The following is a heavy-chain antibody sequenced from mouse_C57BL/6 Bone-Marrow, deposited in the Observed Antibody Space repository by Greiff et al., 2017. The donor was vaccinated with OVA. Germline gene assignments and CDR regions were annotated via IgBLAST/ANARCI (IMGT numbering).Heavy chain of an antibody. V-gene: IGHV1-87*01. J-gene: IGHJ1*03. CDR1: STFSRRVH. D-gene: IGHD1-1*01. Sequence: VQLQQSGPELARPWASVKISCQAFSTFSRRVHFAIRDTNYWLQWVTQRPGQGLEWIGAIYPGNGDTSYHQKFKDKATLTAYKSASTAYMQLSSLTTEDSAVYYCACRTYGRRNWYFGVWGTGTTVTVAS. CDR3: TEDSAVYYCACRTYGRRNWYFGV. CDR2: GQGLEWIG.